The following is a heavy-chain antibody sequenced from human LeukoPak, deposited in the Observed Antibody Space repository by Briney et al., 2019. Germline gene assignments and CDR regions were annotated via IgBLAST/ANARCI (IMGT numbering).Heavy chain of an antibody. Sequence: SPGGSLILSCVASGFTFNNAWMNWVRQAPGKGLEWIGEINHSGSTNYNPSLKSRVSISVDSSKNQFSLKVSSVTAADTAVYYCARGSDTAAGLYWGQGTLVTVSS. J-gene: IGHJ4*02. CDR1: GFTFNNAW. V-gene: IGHV4-34*01. CDR2: INHSGST. D-gene: IGHD6-13*01. CDR3: ARGSDTAAGLY.